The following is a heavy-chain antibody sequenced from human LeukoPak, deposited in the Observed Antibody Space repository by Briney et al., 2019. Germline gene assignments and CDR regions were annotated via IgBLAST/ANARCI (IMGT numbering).Heavy chain of an antibody. CDR3: ARGRRYKLLRGGWFDP. V-gene: IGHV4-61*01. Sequence: SETLSLTCTVSGGSFSSGSYYWSWIRQPPGKGLEWIGYIYYSGSTNYNPSLKSRVTISVDTSKNQFSLKLSSVTAADTAVYYCARGRRYKLLRGGWFDPWGQGTLVTVSS. CDR2: IYYSGST. CDR1: GGSFSSGSYY. J-gene: IGHJ5*02. D-gene: IGHD5-12*01.